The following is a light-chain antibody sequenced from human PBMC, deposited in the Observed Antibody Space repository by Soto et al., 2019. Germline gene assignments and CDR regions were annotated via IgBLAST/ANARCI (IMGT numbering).Light chain of an antibody. Sequence: LTQPASVSGSPGQSITISCTGTSSDVGGYDYVSWYQHHPGEAPKLMIYDVSNRPSGVSNRFSGSKSGNTASLTISGLQAEDEADYYCSSHTSTSTPPYVFGTGTKVTVL. CDR2: DVS. V-gene: IGLV2-14*03. J-gene: IGLJ1*01. CDR1: SSDVGGYDY. CDR3: SSHTSTSTPPYV.